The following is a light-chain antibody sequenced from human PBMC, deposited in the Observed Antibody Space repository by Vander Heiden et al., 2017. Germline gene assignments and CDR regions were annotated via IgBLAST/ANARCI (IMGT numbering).Light chain of an antibody. CDR1: QSISSY. Sequence: DIQMTQSPSSLSASVGDRVTITCRASQSISSYLNWYQQKPGKAPKLLIYAASSLQSGVQSRFSGSGSGTDFTLTISSLQPEDFATYYCQQSYSRAFGQGTKVEIK. CDR3: QQSYSRA. V-gene: IGKV1-39*01. J-gene: IGKJ1*01. CDR2: AAS.